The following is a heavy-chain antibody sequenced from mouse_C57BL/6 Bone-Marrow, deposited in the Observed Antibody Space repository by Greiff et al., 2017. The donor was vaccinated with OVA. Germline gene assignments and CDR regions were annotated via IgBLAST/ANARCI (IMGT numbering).Heavy chain of an antibody. Sequence: VQLQQSGPVLVKPGASVKMSCKASGYTFTDYYMNWVKQSHGKSLEWIGVINPYNGGTSYNQKFKGKATLTVDKSSSTAYMELNSLTTEDSAVYYSARVRRPIFADWDEGTTLTVPS. CDR1: GYTFTDYY. CDR2: INPYNGGT. V-gene: IGHV1-19*01. J-gene: IGHJ2*01. CDR3: ARVRRPIFAD.